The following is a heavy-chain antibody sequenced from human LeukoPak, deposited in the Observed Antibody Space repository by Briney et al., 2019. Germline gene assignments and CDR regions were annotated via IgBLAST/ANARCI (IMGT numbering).Heavy chain of an antibody. J-gene: IGHJ4*02. V-gene: IGHV3-74*01. D-gene: IGHD2-2*01. CDR3: LRGYCSSTSCPTLYYY. CDR1: GFSFSSYW. CDR2: ISSDGRTT. Sequence: GGSLRLSCAASGFSFSSYWMHWVRHAPGKGLVWVSRISSDGRTTSYADSVKGRFTISRDNAKNTLYLQMNSLRAEDTAVYYCLRGYCSSTSCPTLYYYWGQGTLVTVSS.